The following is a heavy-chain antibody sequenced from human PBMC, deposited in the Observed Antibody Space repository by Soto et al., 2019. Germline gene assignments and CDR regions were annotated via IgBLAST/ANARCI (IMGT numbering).Heavy chain of an antibody. CDR1: GGSISSYY. Sequence: PSETLSLTCTVSGGSISSYYWSWIRQPPGKGLEWIGYIYYSGSTNYNPSLKSRVTISVDTSKNQFSLNLSSVTAADTAVYYCARARIVGATYRWFDPWGQGTLVTAS. V-gene: IGHV4-59*01. D-gene: IGHD1-26*01. CDR3: ARARIVGATYRWFDP. J-gene: IGHJ5*02. CDR2: IYYSGST.